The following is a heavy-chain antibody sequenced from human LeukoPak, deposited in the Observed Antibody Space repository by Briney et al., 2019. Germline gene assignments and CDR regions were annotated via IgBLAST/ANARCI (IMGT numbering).Heavy chain of an antibody. D-gene: IGHD3-10*01. CDR1: GGTFSSYA. J-gene: IGHJ4*02. CDR3: AASVGLWFGELSY. CDR2: IIPIFGTA. V-gene: IGHV1-69*05. Sequence: ASVKVSCKASGGTFSSYAISWVRQAPGQGLEWMGRIIPIFGTANYAQKFQGRVTITTDESTSTAYMELSSLRSEDMAVYYCAASVGLWFGELSYWGQGTLVTVSS.